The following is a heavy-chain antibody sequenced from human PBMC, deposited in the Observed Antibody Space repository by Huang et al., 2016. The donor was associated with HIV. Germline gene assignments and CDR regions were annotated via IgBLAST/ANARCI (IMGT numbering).Heavy chain of an antibody. Sequence: EVQLVQSGAEVQKPGESLKISCKGSGYRFRSNWIGWVRQVPGKGLEWRVIIVHGDADTRYSPSFQGQVTISADKSSNTAYLQGSSLKAADTAMYYCARLIGSPSFYYGLDVWGQGTTVTVSS. CDR3: ARLIGSPSFYYGLDV. V-gene: IGHV5-51*01. CDR1: GYRFRSNW. J-gene: IGHJ6*02. CDR2: IVHGDADT. D-gene: IGHD3-10*01.